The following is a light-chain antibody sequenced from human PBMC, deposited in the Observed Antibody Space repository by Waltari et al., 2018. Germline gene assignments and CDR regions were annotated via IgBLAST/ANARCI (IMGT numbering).Light chain of an antibody. CDR2: DVN. Sequence: QSALTQPASVSGSPGQSTTISCTGTSSDVGTYGYVSWYQQDPGKAPKLVIYDVNNRPSGISNRFFGSKSGDTASLTISGLQTEDEGYYYCSSYTSTTTYVVFGGGTKLTVL. V-gene: IGLV2-14*01. J-gene: IGLJ2*01. CDR3: SSYTSTTTYVV. CDR1: SSDVGTYGY.